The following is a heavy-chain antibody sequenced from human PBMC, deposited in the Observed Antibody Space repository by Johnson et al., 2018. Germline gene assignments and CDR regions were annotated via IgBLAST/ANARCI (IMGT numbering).Heavy chain of an antibody. Sequence: EVQLVESGGGVVQPGRSLRLSCAASGFTFRRYGMHWVRQAPGKGLEWVSSINSISSYIYSADSVKGRFTISRDNAKNSLYLNMNNLRAEDTELYYCAGAIPGTTFSTYLDVWGKGTTVTVS. D-gene: IGHD1-7*01. CDR1: GFTFRRYG. CDR3: AGAIPGTTFSTYLDV. CDR2: INSISSYI. V-gene: IGHV3-21*01. J-gene: IGHJ6*03.